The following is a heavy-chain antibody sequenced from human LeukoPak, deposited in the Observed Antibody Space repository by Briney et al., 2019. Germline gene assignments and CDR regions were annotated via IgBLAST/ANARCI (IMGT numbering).Heavy chain of an antibody. V-gene: IGHV1-18*01. CDR3: ARESLYYYDSSGYSGRRGMDV. CDR1: LYTFTSYG. D-gene: IGHD3-22*01. CDR2: SSAYNCNT. Sequence: SVKVTCKSSLYTFTSYGISGVRQPPSQGLEWMGWSSAYNCNTNYAQKLQGRVTMNTETSTSTDYMELRSLRSDDTAVYYCARESLYYYDSSGYSGRRGMDVWGQGTTVTVSS. J-gene: IGHJ6*02.